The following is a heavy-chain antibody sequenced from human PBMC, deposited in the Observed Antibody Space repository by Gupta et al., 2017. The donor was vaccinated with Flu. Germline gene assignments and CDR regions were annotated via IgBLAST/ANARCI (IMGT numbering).Heavy chain of an antibody. Sequence: PGKGLEWVSSISASGADTHYADPVKGRFTVARDNAQRTLDVQMTRLRGNDTAVDYGARGGTMYDFDYWGQGTLATVFS. D-gene: IGHD1-1*01. CDR3: ARGGTMYDFDY. CDR2: ISASGADT. V-gene: IGHV3-23*01. J-gene: IGHJ4*02.